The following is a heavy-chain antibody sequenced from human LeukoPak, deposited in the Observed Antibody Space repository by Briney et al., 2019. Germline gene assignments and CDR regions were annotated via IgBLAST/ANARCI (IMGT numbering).Heavy chain of an antibody. CDR3: ARDRYGSGSYWDYYYYMDV. CDR2: IYTSGST. CDR1: GGSISSYY. J-gene: IGHJ6*03. Sequence: SETLSLTCTVSGGSISSYYWSWIRQPAGKGLEWIGRIYTSGSTNYNPSLKSRVTMSVDTSKNQFSLKLSSVTAADTAVYYCARDRYGSGSYWDYYYYMDVWGKGTTVTVSS. V-gene: IGHV4-4*07. D-gene: IGHD3-10*01.